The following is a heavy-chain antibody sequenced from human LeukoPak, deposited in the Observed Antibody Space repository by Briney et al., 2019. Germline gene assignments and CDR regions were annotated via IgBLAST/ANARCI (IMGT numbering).Heavy chain of an antibody. D-gene: IGHD3-3*01. CDR3: AKDRQATIFGVVIRGPTGDY. V-gene: IGHV3-23*01. CDR2: ISGSGGNT. CDR1: GFTFSSYA. J-gene: IGHJ4*02. Sequence: PGGSLRLSCAASGFTFSSYAMSWVRQAPGKGLEWVSAISGSGGNTFSADSVKGRFTISRDNSKNTLYLQMNSLRAEDTAVYYCAKDRQATIFGVVIRGPTGDYWGQGTLVTVSS.